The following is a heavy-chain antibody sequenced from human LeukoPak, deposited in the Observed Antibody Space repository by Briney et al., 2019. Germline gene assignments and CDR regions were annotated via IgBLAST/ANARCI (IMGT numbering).Heavy chain of an antibody. CDR1: GFIFSTYS. CDR2: ISSIDSTI. D-gene: IGHD6-13*01. J-gene: IGHJ3*02. CDR3: ARDAAAGTGEAGINDAFDI. Sequence: GGSLRLSCAASGFIFSTYSMNWVRQAPGKGLEWVSYISSIDSTIYYADSVQDRFTISRDNAKNSLYLQMNSLRAEDTAVYYCARDAAAGTGEAGINDAFDIWGQGTMVTVSS. V-gene: IGHV3-48*01.